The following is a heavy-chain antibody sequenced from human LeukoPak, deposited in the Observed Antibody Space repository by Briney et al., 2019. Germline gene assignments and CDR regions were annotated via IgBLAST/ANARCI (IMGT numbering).Heavy chain of an antibody. V-gene: IGHV3-23*01. D-gene: IGHD5-24*01. CDR2: ISGSGGST. CDR1: EFTFSSCA. CDR3: AKARGRDGYKDELDY. J-gene: IGHJ4*02. Sequence: GGSLRISCAASEFTFSSCAMSWVRQAPGEGLEWVSVISGSGGSTYYADSVKGRFTISRDNSKNTLYLQMNSLRAEDTAVYYCAKARGRDGYKDELDYWGQGTLVTVSS.